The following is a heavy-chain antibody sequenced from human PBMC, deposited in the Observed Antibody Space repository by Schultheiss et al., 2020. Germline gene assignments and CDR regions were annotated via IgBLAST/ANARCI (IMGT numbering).Heavy chain of an antibody. D-gene: IGHD6-13*01. Sequence: GESLKISCAASGFTFSSYSMNWVRQAPGKGLEWVSSISSSSSYIYYADSVKGRFTISRDNAKNSLYLQMNSLRAEDTALYYCAKELHSSSWSYDAFDIWGQGTMVTVSS. CDR2: ISSSSSYI. V-gene: IGHV3-21*04. CDR3: AKELHSSSWSYDAFDI. J-gene: IGHJ3*02. CDR1: GFTFSSYS.